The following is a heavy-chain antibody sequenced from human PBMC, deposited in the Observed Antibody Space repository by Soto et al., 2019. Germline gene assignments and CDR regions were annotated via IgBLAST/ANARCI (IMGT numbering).Heavy chain of an antibody. CDR1: GNTFSNYY. V-gene: IGHV1-46*03. Sequence: ASVKGSCKASGNTFSNYYIHWVRQAPGQGLEWMGTINPSGGHTTYAQKFLGRVTMTRDTSTSTLYMEVTRLRSEDTAVYYCARGGHVVVVTAAFDYWGQGTLVTVSS. CDR3: ARGGHVVVVTAAFDY. J-gene: IGHJ4*02. CDR2: INPSGGHT. D-gene: IGHD2-21*02.